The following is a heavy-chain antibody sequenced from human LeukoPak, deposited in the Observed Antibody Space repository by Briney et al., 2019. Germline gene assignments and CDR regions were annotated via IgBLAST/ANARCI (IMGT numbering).Heavy chain of an antibody. CDR3: AAGFRSEFIYFYLHV. CDR2: LYIAGES. D-gene: IGHD1-14*01. J-gene: IGHJ6*03. CDR1: GLSVADTY. Sequence: PGGSLRLSCAVSGLSVADTYMAWVRQAPGKGLEWVATLYIAGESYYADSVRGRFNISRDNSENTLYRQMTTVRDDDTAIYYCAAGFRSEFIYFYLHVWGKGTPVTVSS. V-gene: IGHV3-53*01.